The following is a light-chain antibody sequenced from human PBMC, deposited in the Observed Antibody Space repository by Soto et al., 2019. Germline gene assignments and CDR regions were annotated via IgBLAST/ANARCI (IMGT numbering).Light chain of an antibody. V-gene: IGKV3-20*01. CDR1: QSISSTY. CDR3: QQYGSSPRLA. Sequence: EIVLTQSPGTLSLSPGERATLSCRASQSISSTYLAWYQQKPGQAPRLLIYGASSRATGIPDRFSGSGSGTDFTLTISRLEPEDSAVYYCQQYGSSPRLAFGGGTKVDIK. CDR2: GAS. J-gene: IGKJ4*01.